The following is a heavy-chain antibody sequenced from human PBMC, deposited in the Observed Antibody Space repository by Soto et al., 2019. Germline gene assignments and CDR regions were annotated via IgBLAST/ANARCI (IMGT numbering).Heavy chain of an antibody. CDR3: AREVVVVPAAILQNRHNWFDP. D-gene: IGHD2-2*01. CDR2: ISYNGSNK. Sequence: PGGSLRLSCAASGFTFSSYAMHWVRQAPGKGLEWVAVISYNGSNKYYADSVKGRFTISRDNSKNTLYLQMNSLRAEDTAVYYCAREVVVVPAAILQNRHNWFDPWGQGTLVTVSS. CDR1: GFTFSSYA. J-gene: IGHJ5*02. V-gene: IGHV3-30-3*01.